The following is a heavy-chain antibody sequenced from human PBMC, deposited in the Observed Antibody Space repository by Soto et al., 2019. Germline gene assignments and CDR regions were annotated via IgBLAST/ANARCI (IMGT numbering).Heavy chain of an antibody. CDR1: GDSIRGGDHY. J-gene: IGHJ4*03. CDR3: VRDTGLAPTVWGY. V-gene: IGHV4-31*03. Sequence: QVQLQESGPGLVKPSQTLSLTCSVSGDSIRGGDHYWNWIRQFPGKGLVWIVYDYHSRSTHYNPSLRGRLSVAIDTSKNHFTMRLVSVTAADADLYYCVRDTGLAPTVWGYWGHGTQVTVSS. CDR2: DYHSRST. D-gene: IGHD7-27*01.